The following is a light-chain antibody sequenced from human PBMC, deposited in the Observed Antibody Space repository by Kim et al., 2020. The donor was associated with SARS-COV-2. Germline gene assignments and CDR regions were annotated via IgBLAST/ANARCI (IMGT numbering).Light chain of an antibody. Sequence: EILMTQSPATLSVSPGKRATLSCRASQSVSSYLAWYQQKPGQAPRLLIYGASTRAAAIPARFSASGSGTEFTLTISSLQSEDFAVYYCQQYNNWPPWTFGQGTKVDIK. V-gene: IGKV3-15*01. CDR1: QSVSSY. CDR2: GAS. J-gene: IGKJ1*01. CDR3: QQYNNWPPWT.